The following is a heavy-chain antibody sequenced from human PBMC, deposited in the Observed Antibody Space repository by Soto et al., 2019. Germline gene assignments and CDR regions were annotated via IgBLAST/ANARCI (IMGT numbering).Heavy chain of an antibody. Sequence: SETLSLTCAAYGGSFSGYYWSWVRQPPGKGLEWIGEINHSGSTNYDPSLKSRVTISVDTSKNQFSLKLSSVTAADTAVYYCARGIRWLNYYYYGMDDWGQGTTVTVSS. CDR1: GGSFSGYY. J-gene: IGHJ6*02. CDR3: ARGIRWLNYYYYGMDD. V-gene: IGHV4-34*01. D-gene: IGHD5-12*01. CDR2: INHSGST.